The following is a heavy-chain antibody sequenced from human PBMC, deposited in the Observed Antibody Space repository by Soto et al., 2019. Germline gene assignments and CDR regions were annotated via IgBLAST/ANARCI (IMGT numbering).Heavy chain of an antibody. CDR3: ARDKSTGMSSWGEYYFAY. Sequence: GASVKVSWKASGYTFTGDYMHWVRQAPGQGLEWMGWINPNSGGTNYAQKFQGRVTMTRDTSISTAYMELSRLRSDDTAVYYCARDKSTGMSSWGEYYFAYWGQGTLVPVS. V-gene: IGHV1-2*02. CDR1: GYTFTGDY. CDR2: INPNSGGT. J-gene: IGHJ4*02. D-gene: IGHD3-16*01.